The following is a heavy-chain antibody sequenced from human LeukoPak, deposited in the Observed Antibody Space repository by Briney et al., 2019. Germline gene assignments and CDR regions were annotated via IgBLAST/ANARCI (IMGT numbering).Heavy chain of an antibody. Sequence: SETLSLTCAVSGFSISSGGYSWGRVRQPPGEGLEWVGYIYHSGSTYYHPSLQGRITISLDRSKDQFSLKLSSMTAADTAVYYCASGNTGYDRDSFDIWGQGTMVTVSS. D-gene: IGHD5-12*01. J-gene: IGHJ3*02. CDR1: GFSISSGGYS. V-gene: IGHV4-30-2*01. CDR3: ASGNTGYDRDSFDI. CDR2: IYHSGST.